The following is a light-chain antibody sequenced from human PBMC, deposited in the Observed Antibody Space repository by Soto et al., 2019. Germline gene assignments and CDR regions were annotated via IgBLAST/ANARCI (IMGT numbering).Light chain of an antibody. CDR3: AAWDESLSGVV. CDR1: TSNIGSND. Sequence: QSVLTQPPSASGTPGQRVTIPGSGSTSNIGSNDVIWYQQLPGTAPKLLICSNNQRPTGVPDRFSGSRSGTSASLAISGLRSEDGADYYCAAWDESLSGVVFGGGTQLTVL. CDR2: SNN. J-gene: IGLJ7*01. V-gene: IGLV1-47*01.